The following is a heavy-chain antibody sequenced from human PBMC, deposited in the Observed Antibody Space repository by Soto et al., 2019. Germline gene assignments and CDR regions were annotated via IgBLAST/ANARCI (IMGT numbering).Heavy chain of an antibody. D-gene: IGHD3-3*01. CDR2: INPILGTA. J-gene: IGHJ6*02. Sequence: SSVKVSCKASGYTFTSYDINWVRQATGQGLEWVGIINPILGTANYAQKFQGRVTITADESTSTAYMELSSLRSADTAVYYCARGAIFGVVIIRDYYYYGMDVWGQGTTVTVSS. CDR3: ARGAIFGVVIIRDYYYYGMDV. V-gene: IGHV1-69*11. CDR1: GYTFTSYD.